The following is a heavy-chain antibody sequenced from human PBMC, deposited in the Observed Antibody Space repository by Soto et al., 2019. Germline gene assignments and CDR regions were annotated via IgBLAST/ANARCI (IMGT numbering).Heavy chain of an antibody. V-gene: IGHV3-23*01. J-gene: IGHJ6*02. D-gene: IGHD3-10*01. CDR3: ARGDRGGSGSPASYYYSGLDV. CDR1: GFTFSSYA. Sequence: GGSLRLSCAASGFTFSSYAMSGVRQAPGKGLEWVSSVSAGGDMTYYSDSVKGRFTISRDNSNNALFLQMNSLRIEDTALYYCARGDRGGSGSPASYYYSGLDVWGQGTTVTVS. CDR2: VSAGGDMT.